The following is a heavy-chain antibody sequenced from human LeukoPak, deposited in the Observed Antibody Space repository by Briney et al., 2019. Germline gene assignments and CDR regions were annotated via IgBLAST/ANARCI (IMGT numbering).Heavy chain of an antibody. CDR3: ARDVSIAARSWFDP. Sequence: PGGSLRLSCAASGFTFSDYYMSWIRQAPGKGLEWVSYISSSGSTIYYADSVKGRFTISRDDAKNSLYLQMNSLRAEDTAVYYCARDVSIAARSWFDPWGQGTLVTVSS. D-gene: IGHD6-6*01. CDR2: ISSSGSTI. V-gene: IGHV3-11*01. CDR1: GFTFSDYY. J-gene: IGHJ5*02.